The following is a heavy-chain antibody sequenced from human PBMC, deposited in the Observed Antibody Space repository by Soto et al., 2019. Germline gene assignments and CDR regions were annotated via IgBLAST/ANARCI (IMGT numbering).Heavy chain of an antibody. Sequence: GGSLRLSWAASGFIFSRYDMHWGLQAPGKGLEWVAAIWYDGSHKYYADFVKGRFTISRDNSKDMLYLQTNSLRADDTAVYYCARDLLVVRGVIITQGGYWGQGT. J-gene: IGHJ4*02. D-gene: IGHD3-10*01. V-gene: IGHV3-33*01. CDR3: ARDLLVVRGVIITQGGY. CDR2: IWYDGSHK. CDR1: GFIFSRYD.